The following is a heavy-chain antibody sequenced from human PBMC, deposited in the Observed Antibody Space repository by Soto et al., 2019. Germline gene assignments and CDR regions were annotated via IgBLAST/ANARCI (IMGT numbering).Heavy chain of an antibody. CDR1: GFTFSSYV. Sequence: EVQLLESGGGVVQPGGSLRLSCVASGFTFSSYVMNWVRQAPGKGLEWVSAISDSGGSTHYADSVKGRFTISRDNSKNTLYLQRNSMRAEDTAVYYCAKKGSGWWDFDYWGQGTLVTVSS. V-gene: IGHV3-23*01. J-gene: IGHJ4*02. D-gene: IGHD6-13*01. CDR3: AKKGSGWWDFDY. CDR2: ISDSGGST.